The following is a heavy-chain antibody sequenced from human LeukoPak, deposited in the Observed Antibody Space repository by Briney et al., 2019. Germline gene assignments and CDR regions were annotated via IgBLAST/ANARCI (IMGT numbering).Heavy chain of an antibody. CDR2: ISSSSSTI. CDR1: GFTFSSYS. J-gene: IGHJ4*02. CDR3: ASKSSGWYFDY. Sequence: GGSLRLSCAASGFTFSSYSMNWVRQAPGKGLEWVSYISSSSSTIYYADSVKGRFTISRDNAKNSLYLQMNSLRAEDTAVYYCASKSSGWYFDYWGQGTLVTVSS. D-gene: IGHD6-19*01. V-gene: IGHV3-48*01.